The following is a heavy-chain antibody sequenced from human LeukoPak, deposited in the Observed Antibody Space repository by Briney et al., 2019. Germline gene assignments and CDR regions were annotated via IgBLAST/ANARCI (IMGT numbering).Heavy chain of an antibody. Sequence: SETLSLTCTVSGGSISSYYWSWIRQPPGKGLEWIGYIYTSGSTNYNPSLKSRVTISVDTSKNQFSLKLSSVTAADTAVYYCARHRDAFDIWGQWTMVTVSS. CDR3: ARHRDAFDI. CDR2: IYTSGST. J-gene: IGHJ3*02. V-gene: IGHV4-4*09. CDR1: GGSISSYY.